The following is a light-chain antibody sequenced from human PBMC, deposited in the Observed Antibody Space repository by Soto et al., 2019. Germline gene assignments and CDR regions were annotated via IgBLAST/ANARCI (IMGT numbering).Light chain of an antibody. J-gene: IGKJ3*01. CDR1: QTVSDD. CDR2: GAS. V-gene: IGKV3-15*01. Sequence: EIVMTQSPATLFVSPGERDTLSCRASQTVSDDLAWYQQKPGQAPRLLIYGASTRATDIPARFSGGGSGTEFTLTISSLQSEDSAIYYCQQYQDLPPLTCGPGTKV. CDR3: QQYQDLPPLT.